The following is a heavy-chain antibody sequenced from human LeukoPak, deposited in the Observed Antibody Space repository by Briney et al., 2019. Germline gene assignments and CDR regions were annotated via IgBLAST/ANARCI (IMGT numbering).Heavy chain of an antibody. J-gene: IGHJ4*02. V-gene: IGHV3-74*03. Sequence: GRSLRLSCAASGFTFSSYWIHWVRQAPGKGLVWVSLINSDESITTYADSVKGRFTISRDNAKNTLYLQMNSLRPEDTAVYYCARDLGYSIDYWGQGTLVTVSS. CDR3: ARDLGYSIDY. CDR1: GFTFSSYW. CDR2: INSDESIT. D-gene: IGHD5-18*01.